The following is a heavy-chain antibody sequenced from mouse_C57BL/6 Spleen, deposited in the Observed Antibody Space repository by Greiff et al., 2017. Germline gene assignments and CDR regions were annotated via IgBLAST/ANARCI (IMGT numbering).Heavy chain of an antibody. J-gene: IGHJ2*01. D-gene: IGHD2-4*01. CDR2: ISYDGST. Sequence: EVKLVESGPGLVKPSQSLSLTCSVTGYSITSGYYWNWFRQFPGNKLEWLGYISYDGSTNYNPSPKNRISTTLDTSKNQFFLKLNSVLTEDTATNYRARGGMDYDEDYWGQGTTLTVSS. CDR1: GYSITSGYY. CDR3: ARGGMDYDEDY. V-gene: IGHV3-6*01.